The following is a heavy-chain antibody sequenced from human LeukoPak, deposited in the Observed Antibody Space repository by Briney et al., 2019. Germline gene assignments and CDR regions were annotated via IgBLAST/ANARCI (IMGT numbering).Heavy chain of an antibody. J-gene: IGHJ4*02. CDR3: AKGRASLPRWYYFDY. Sequence: VGSLRLSCAASGFTFSSYAMSWVRQAPGKGLEWVSAISVSGGSTYYSDSVKGRFTISRDNSKNTLYLQMNSLRAEDTAVYYCAKGRASLPRWYYFDYWGQGTLVTVSS. CDR2: ISVSGGST. V-gene: IGHV3-23*01. CDR1: GFTFSSYA. D-gene: IGHD1-26*01.